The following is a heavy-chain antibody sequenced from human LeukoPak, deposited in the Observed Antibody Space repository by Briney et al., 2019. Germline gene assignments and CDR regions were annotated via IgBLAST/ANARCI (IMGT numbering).Heavy chain of an antibody. Sequence: GGSLRLSCAVSGFTISSHGMHWVRQAPGKGLEWVAMISYDGNSKYYGDSVKGRFTISRDNSKNTLYLQMDSLRTEDTAVYYCAKDLGSSGWYNYFDPWGQGTLVTVSS. J-gene: IGHJ5*02. CDR1: GFTISSHG. CDR3: AKDLGSSGWYNYFDP. D-gene: IGHD6-19*01. V-gene: IGHV3-30*18. CDR2: ISYDGNSK.